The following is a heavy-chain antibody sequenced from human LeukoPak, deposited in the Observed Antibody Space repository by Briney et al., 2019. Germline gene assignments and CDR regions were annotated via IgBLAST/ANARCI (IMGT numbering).Heavy chain of an antibody. CDR3: ATETNGRHYDY. Sequence: GGSLRLSCTASGLTFSTSGFKWVRQAPGKGLEWVASIGPTGSDRYHADSIKGRFTISRDNANNFLYLQMNSLRAEDTAVYYCATETNGRHYDYWGQGTLLTVSS. CDR1: GLTFSTSG. J-gene: IGHJ4*02. V-gene: IGHV3-21*06. CDR2: IGPTGSDR. D-gene: IGHD1-14*01.